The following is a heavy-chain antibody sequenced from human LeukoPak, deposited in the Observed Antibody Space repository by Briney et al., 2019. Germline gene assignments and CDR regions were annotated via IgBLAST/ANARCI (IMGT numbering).Heavy chain of an antibody. CDR2: IYSGGST. Sequence: PGGSLRLSCAAPGFSVSSNYMSWVRQAPGKGLEWVSVIYSGGSTYYADSVKGRFTISRDNSKNTLYLQMNSLRAEDTAVYYCARASGYSPTFDYWGQGTLVTVSS. V-gene: IGHV3-53*01. J-gene: IGHJ4*02. CDR3: ARASGYSPTFDY. D-gene: IGHD3-3*01. CDR1: GFSVSSNY.